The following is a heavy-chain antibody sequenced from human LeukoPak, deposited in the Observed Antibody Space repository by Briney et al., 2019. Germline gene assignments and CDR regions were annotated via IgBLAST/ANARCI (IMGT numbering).Heavy chain of an antibody. CDR3: ARDPSPYYSDYGH. J-gene: IGHJ4*02. CDR1: GFTVSSSY. CDR2: MYSGGAT. Sequence: GGSLRLSCVASGFTVSSSYMSWVRQAPGKGLEWVSIMYSGGATDYADSVRGRFTISRDNSKNTLYLQMNSLRVEDTAVYYCARDPSPYYSDYGHWGQGTLVTVSS. D-gene: IGHD4-11*01. V-gene: IGHV3-66*01.